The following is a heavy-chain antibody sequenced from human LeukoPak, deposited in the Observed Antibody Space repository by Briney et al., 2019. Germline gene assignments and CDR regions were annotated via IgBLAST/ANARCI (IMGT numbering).Heavy chain of an antibody. V-gene: IGHV3-64*01. J-gene: IGHJ4*02. CDR1: GFTFSTYA. D-gene: IGHD1-26*01. CDR2: ITTNGGST. Sequence: PGGSLRHPWAASGFTFSTYAMHWVRQAPGKGLEYVSAITTNGGSTYYANSVKGRFTISRDNSMNTLYLQMGSLRAEDMAVYYCARGYILLDYGGQGTLVTVSS. CDR3: ARGYILLDY.